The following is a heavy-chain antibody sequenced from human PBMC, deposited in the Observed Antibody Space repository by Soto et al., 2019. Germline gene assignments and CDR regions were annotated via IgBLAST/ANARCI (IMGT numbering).Heavy chain of an antibody. CDR2: IYYSGST. CDR1: GGSISSYY. Sequence: PSETLSLTCTVSGGSISSYYWSWIRQPPGKGLEWIGYIYYSGSTNYNPSLKSRVTISVDTSKNQFSLKLSSVTAADTAVYYCARQDSDDYGDCGRVPGAFDIWGQGTMVTVSS. CDR3: ARQDSDDYGDCGRVPGAFDI. V-gene: IGHV4-59*08. D-gene: IGHD4-17*01. J-gene: IGHJ3*02.